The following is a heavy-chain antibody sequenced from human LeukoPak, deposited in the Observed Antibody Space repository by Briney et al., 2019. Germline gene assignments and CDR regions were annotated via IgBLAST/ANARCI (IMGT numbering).Heavy chain of an antibody. Sequence: ASVKISCKASGYTFTSYGISWVRQAPGQGLEWMGWISAYNGNTNYAQKLQGRVTMTTDTSTTTAYMELRSLRSDDTAVYYCARSDVVVPAAMGDYWGQGTLVTVSS. V-gene: IGHV1-18*04. J-gene: IGHJ4*02. D-gene: IGHD2-2*01. CDR1: GYTFTSYG. CDR3: ARSDVVVPAAMGDY. CDR2: ISAYNGNT.